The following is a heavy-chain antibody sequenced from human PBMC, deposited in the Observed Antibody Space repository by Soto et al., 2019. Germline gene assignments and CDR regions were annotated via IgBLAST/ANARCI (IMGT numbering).Heavy chain of an antibody. J-gene: IGHJ4*02. D-gene: IGHD5-12*01. CDR3: TRHRGYSSGYWGKDF. V-gene: IGHV1-69*01. Sequence: QVQLVQSGAEVKKPGSSVKVSCKASGGAFGSYAINWVRQAPGQGLEWMGGIIPMFDTTNYAQRFQGRVTVTADESTSTVYLELTRLRSEDTAMYYCTRHRGYSSGYWGKDFWGQGTLVNVSS. CDR2: IIPMFDTT. CDR1: GGAFGSYA.